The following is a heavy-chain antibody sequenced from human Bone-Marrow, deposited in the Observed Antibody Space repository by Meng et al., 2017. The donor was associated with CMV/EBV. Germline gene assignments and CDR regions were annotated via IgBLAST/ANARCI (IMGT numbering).Heavy chain of an antibody. CDR2: IRYDGSNK. CDR1: GFTFSSYW. J-gene: IGHJ6*02. CDR3: AKVAYELDYYYGMDV. D-gene: IGHD3-3*01. V-gene: IGHV3-30*02. Sequence: GESLKISCAASGFTFSSYWMSWVRQAPGKGLEWVAFIRYDGSNKYYADSVKGRFTISRENSKNTLYLQMNSRRAEDTAVYYCAKVAYELDYYYGMDVWGQGPTVTSP.